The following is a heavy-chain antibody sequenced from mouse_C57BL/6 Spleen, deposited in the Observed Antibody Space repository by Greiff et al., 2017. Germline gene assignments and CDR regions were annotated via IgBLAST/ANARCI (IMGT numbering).Heavy chain of an antibody. V-gene: IGHV1-52*01. CDR3: ARSDYYGSSYVGDY. Sequence: VQLQQSGAELVRPGSSVKLSCKASGYTFTSYWMHWVKQRPIQGLEWIGNIDPSDSETHYNQKFKDKATLTVDKSSSTAYMQLSSLTSADSAVYYCARSDYYGSSYVGDYWGQGTTLTVSS. J-gene: IGHJ2*01. CDR1: GYTFTSYW. D-gene: IGHD1-1*01. CDR2: IDPSDSET.